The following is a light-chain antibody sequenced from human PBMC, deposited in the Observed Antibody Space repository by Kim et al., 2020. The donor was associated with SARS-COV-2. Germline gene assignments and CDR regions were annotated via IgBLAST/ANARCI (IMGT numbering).Light chain of an antibody. Sequence: SPGERPTPLCRASPSVSSYVAWYQQKPGQAPRLLIYGASTRATGIPARFSGSGSGTEFTLTISSLQSEDFAVYYCQQYNNWPPITFGQGTRLEIK. CDR1: PSVSSY. J-gene: IGKJ5*01. CDR3: QQYNNWPPIT. CDR2: GAS. V-gene: IGKV3-15*01.